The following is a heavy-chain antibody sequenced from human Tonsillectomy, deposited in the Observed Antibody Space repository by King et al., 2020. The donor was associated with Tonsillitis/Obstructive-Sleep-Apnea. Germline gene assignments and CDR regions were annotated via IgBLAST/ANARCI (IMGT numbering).Heavy chain of an antibody. D-gene: IGHD2/OR15-2a*01. CDR2: IYYTGTT. Sequence: LQLQESGPGLVKPSETLSLTCTVSGASISSSEYYWGWIRQPPGKGLEWIGSIYYTGTTYYNPSLESRVTISVDTSKNQFSLRLSSVTAADTAVYYCARQTDLIGAYYYCMDVWGNGTTVTVSS. CDR3: ARQTDLIGAYYYCMDV. V-gene: IGHV4-39*01. J-gene: IGHJ6*03. CDR1: GASISSSEYY.